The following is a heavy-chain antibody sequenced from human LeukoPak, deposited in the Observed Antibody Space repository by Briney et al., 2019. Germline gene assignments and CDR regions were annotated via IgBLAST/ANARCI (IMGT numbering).Heavy chain of an antibody. CDR1: GFTFSSYS. D-gene: IGHD2-15*01. J-gene: IGHJ4*01. CDR2: ISSSSSYI. V-gene: IGHV3-21*01. Sequence: PGGSLRLSCAASGFTFSSYSMNWVRQAPGKGLEWVSSISSSSSYIYYADSVKGRFTISRDNAKNSLYLQMNSLRAEDTAVYYCARAREYCSGGSCYFDYWGQGNLVTVSS. CDR3: ARAREYCSGGSCYFDY.